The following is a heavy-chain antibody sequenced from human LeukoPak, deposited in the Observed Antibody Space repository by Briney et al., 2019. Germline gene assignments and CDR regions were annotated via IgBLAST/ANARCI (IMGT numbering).Heavy chain of an antibody. V-gene: IGHV3-30*02. CDR3: AKDRGNWNDRYFDY. D-gene: IGHD1-20*01. J-gene: IGHJ4*02. CDR1: GFTFSSYS. CDR2: IRYDGSNK. Sequence: PGGSLRLSCAASGFTFSSYSMNWVRQAPGKGLEWVAFIRYDGSNKYYADSVKGRFTISRDNSKNTLYLQMNSLRAEDTAVYYCAKDRGNWNDRYFDYWGQGTLVTVSS.